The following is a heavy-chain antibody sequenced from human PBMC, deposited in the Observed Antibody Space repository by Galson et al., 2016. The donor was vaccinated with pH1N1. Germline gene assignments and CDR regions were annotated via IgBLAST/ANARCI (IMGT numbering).Heavy chain of an antibody. CDR2: ISVYNGNT. V-gene: IGHV1-18*01. J-gene: IGHJ4*02. CDR1: GYTFTGYG. Sequence: SVKVSCKASGYTFTGYGISWVRQAPGQGLEWVGWISVYNGNTDYAQKVQGRVAMTTDTSTNTAYMELKSLRSDDTAVYYCARDPKVGVRASGYWGQGTLVTVSS. CDR3: ARDPKVGVRASGY. D-gene: IGHD3-10*01.